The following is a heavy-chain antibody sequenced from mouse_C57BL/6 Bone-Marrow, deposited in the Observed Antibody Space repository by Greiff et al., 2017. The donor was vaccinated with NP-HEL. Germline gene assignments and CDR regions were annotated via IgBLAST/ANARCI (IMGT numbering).Heavy chain of an antibody. CDR1: GFTFSSYG. J-gene: IGHJ3*01. Sequence: DVKLVESGGDLVKPGGSLKLSCAASGFTFSSYGMSWVRQTPDKRLEWVATISSGGSYTYYPDSVKGRFTISRDNAKNTLYLQMSSLKSEDTAMDYCARRGEYSNYVLPWFADWGKGTLVTVAA. V-gene: IGHV5-6*02. D-gene: IGHD2-5*01. CDR3: ARRGEYSNYVLPWFAD. CDR2: ISSGGSYT.